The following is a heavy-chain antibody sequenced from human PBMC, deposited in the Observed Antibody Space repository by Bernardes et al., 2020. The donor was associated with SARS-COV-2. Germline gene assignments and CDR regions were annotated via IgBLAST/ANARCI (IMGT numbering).Heavy chain of an antibody. V-gene: IGHV4-59*01. D-gene: IGHD3-3*01. J-gene: IGHJ2*01. CDR2: IYYSGST. CDR3: ARQLRFLEWPEGYFAP. CDR1: GGSISSYY. Sequence: SETLSLTRTVSGGSISSYYWSWIRQPPGPGLEWIGYIYYSGSTNYNPSLKSRVTISVDTSKNQFSLKLSSVTAADTAVYYCARQLRFLEWPEGYFAPWGRGTLVTVSA.